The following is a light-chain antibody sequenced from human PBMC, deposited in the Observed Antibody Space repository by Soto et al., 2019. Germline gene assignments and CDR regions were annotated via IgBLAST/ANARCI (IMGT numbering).Light chain of an antibody. CDR1: QSINSY. J-gene: IGKJ1*01. CDR2: AAS. Sequence: DIQMTQSPSSLSASVGDTVTITCRASQSINSYVNWYQYKVGKAPKLLIYAASSLQSGVPSRFSGSGSGTDFTLTISSLQPEDIATYYCQQSYTTPRTIGRGTKVEVK. V-gene: IGKV1-39*01. CDR3: QQSYTTPRT.